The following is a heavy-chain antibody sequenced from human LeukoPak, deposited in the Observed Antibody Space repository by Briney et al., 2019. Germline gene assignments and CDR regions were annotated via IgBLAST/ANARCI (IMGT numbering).Heavy chain of an antibody. Sequence: PGGSLRLSCVASGFTFSSYEMNWVRQAPGKGLEWVSYISSSGSSLYYADSVKGRFTISRDNAKNSLYLQMYSLRAEDTAVYYCARDRYYGSGFSPGDCWGQGTLVTVSS. CDR2: ISSSGSSL. CDR3: ARDRYYGSGFSPGDC. CDR1: GFTFSSYE. J-gene: IGHJ4*02. D-gene: IGHD3-10*01. V-gene: IGHV3-48*03.